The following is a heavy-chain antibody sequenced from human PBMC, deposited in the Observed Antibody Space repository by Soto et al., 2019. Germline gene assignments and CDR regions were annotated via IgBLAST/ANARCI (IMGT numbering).Heavy chain of an antibody. CDR2: ISYEGSNT. J-gene: IGHJ6*02. CDR1: GFTFDTYG. Sequence: VQLLESGGGLVQPGGSLRLSCVASGFTFDTYGIHWVRQAPGKGLQWVALISYEGSNTYYADSVRGRFTISRDNSKNTLYLQMNTLRPEDTGLYYCARVTPGNNLYYFSGLDFWGQGTSVTVSS. CDR3: ARVTPGNNLYYFSGLDF. V-gene: IGHV3-30-3*01. D-gene: IGHD1-1*01.